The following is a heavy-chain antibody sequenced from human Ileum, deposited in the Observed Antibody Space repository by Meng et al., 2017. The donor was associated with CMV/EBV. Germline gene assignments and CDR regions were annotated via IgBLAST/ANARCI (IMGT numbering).Heavy chain of an antibody. CDR1: NYG. V-gene: IGHV1-18*01. CDR3: ARDLGKRLGYCDFASCFFDY. J-gene: IGHJ4*02. CDR2: ISAYNGDT. D-gene: IGHD3/OR15-3a*01. Sequence: NYGLSWLRQAPGQGLEWMGWISAYNGDTNFAQKFQGRITMTTDTSTNTAYMDLRSLRSDDTAVYYCARDLGKRLGYCDFASCFFDYWGQGTLVTVSS.